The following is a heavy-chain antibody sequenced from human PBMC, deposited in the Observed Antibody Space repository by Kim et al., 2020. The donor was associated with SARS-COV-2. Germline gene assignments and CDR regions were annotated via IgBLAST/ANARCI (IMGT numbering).Heavy chain of an antibody. D-gene: IGHD3-9*01. CDR3: ATFDWLLYFEGRDAFDI. Sequence: GGSLRLSCAASGFTFSSYSMNWVRQAPGKGLEWVSSISSSSSYIYYADSVKGRFTISRDNAKNSLYLQMNSLRAEDTAVYYCATFDWLLYFEGRDAFDIWGQGTMVTVSS. V-gene: IGHV3-21*01. CDR2: ISSSSSYI. CDR1: GFTFSSYS. J-gene: IGHJ3*02.